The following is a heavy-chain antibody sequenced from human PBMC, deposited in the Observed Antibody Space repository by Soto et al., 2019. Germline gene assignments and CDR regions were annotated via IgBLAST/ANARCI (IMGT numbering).Heavy chain of an antibody. J-gene: IGHJ4*02. CDR1: GYTFTTYG. CDR2: ISTSNGNT. D-gene: IGHD2-2*01. V-gene: IGHV1-18*01. Sequence: QVQLVQSGVEVKKPGASVKVSCKASGYTFTTYGISWVRQAPGQGLEWMGWISTSNGNTKYAQKVEGRVTMTTDTSTSTAYMELRSLRSDDTAVYYCAREYCRSISCYGVDYWGQGILVTVSS. CDR3: AREYCRSISCYGVDY.